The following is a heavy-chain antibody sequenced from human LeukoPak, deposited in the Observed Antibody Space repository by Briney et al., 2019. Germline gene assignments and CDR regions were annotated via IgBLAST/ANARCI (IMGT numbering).Heavy chain of an antibody. V-gene: IGHV3-48*03. CDR1: GFTFSSYE. Sequence: GGSLRLSCAASGFTFSSYEMNWVRQAPGKGLEWVSYISSSGSTIYYADSVKGRFTISRDNAKNSLYLQMNSLRAEDTAVYYCARANRDAFDIWGQGTMVTVSS. J-gene: IGHJ3*02. CDR3: ARANRDAFDI. D-gene: IGHD1/OR15-1a*01. CDR2: ISSSGSTI.